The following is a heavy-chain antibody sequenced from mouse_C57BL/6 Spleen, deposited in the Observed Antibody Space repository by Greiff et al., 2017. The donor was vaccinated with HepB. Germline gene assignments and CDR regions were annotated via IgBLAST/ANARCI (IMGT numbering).Heavy chain of an antibody. Sequence: QVQLQQSGPGLVQPSQSLSITCTVSGFSLTSYGVHWVRQSPGKGLEWLGVIWSGGSTDYNAAFISRLSISKDNSKSQVFFKMNSLQADDTAIYYCARPPLYDYDGPWYFDVWGTGTTVTVSS. D-gene: IGHD2-4*01. CDR1: GFSLTSYG. CDR3: ARPPLYDYDGPWYFDV. V-gene: IGHV2-2*01. CDR2: IWSGGST. J-gene: IGHJ1*03.